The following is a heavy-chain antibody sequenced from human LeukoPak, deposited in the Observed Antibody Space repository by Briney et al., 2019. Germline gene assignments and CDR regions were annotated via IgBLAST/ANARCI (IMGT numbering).Heavy chain of an antibody. Sequence: TSETLSLTCTVSGYSISSGYYWGWIRQPPGKGLEWIGSIYHSGSTYYNPSLKSRVTISVDTSKNQFSLKLSSVTAADTAVYYCARSYDTARQSIDYWGQGTLVTVSS. J-gene: IGHJ4*02. CDR2: IYHSGST. D-gene: IGHD5-18*01. CDR3: ARSYDTARQSIDY. V-gene: IGHV4-38-2*02. CDR1: GYSISSGYY.